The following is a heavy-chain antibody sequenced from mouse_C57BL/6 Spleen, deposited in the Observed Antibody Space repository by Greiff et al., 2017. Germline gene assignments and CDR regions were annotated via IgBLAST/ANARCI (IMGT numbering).Heavy chain of an antibody. CDR3: ARDDHDGYFDY. CDR2: INYDGSST. J-gene: IGHJ2*01. CDR1: GFTFSDYY. Sequence: EVKLVESEGGLVQPGSSMKLSCTASGFTFSDYYMAWVRQVPEKGLEWVANINYDGSSTYYLDSLKSRFIISRAKAKNILYLQMSSLKSEDTATYYSARDDHDGYFDYWGQGTTLTVSS. D-gene: IGHD2-3*01. V-gene: IGHV5-16*01.